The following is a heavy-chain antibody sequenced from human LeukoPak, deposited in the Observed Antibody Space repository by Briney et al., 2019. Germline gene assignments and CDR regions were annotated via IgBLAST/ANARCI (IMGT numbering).Heavy chain of an antibody. CDR2: ISSSSSYI. Sequence: SGGSLRLSCAASGFTVSSNYMSWVRQAPGKGLEWVSSISSSSSYIYYADSVKGRFTISRDNAKNSLYLQMNSLRAEDTAVYYCAVIGGSEGYWGQGTLVTVSS. J-gene: IGHJ4*02. D-gene: IGHD3-16*01. CDR3: AVIGGSEGY. V-gene: IGHV3-21*01. CDR1: GFTVSSNY.